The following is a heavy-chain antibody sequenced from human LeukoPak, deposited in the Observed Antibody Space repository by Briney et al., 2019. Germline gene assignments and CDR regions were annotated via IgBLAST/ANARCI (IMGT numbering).Heavy chain of an antibody. CDR3: ARGGGPPSSGNFWFDP. CDR1: GFTFSSYW. V-gene: IGHV3-74*01. CDR2: IHTDGSRT. D-gene: IGHD4-23*01. Sequence: GGSLRLSCAASGFTFSSYWMHWVRQAPGKGLVWVSRIHTDGSRTNYADSVKGRFTISRDNAKNTLYLQMNSLRAEDTAVYYCARGGGPPSSGNFWFDPWGQGTLVTVSS. J-gene: IGHJ5*02.